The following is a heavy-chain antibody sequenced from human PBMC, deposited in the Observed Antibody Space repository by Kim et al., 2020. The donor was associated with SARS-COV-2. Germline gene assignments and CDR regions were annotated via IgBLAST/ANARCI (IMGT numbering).Heavy chain of an antibody. CDR1: GYTFTSYD. V-gene: IGHV1-8*01. CDR2: MNPNSGNT. J-gene: IGHJ4*02. Sequence: ASVKVSCKASGYTFTSYDINWVRQATGQGLEWMGWMNPNSGNTGYAQKFQGRVTMTRNTSISTAYMELSSLRSEDTAVYYCARWYYYDSSGYSVSDYWGQGTLVTVSS. D-gene: IGHD3-22*01. CDR3: ARWYYYDSSGYSVSDY.